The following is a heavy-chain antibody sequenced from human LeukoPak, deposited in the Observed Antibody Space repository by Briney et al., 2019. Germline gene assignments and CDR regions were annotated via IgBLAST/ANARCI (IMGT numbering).Heavy chain of an antibody. V-gene: IGHV1-69*13. CDR2: IIPVFGTA. D-gene: IGHD6-6*01. CDR3: ARVRDIAARRGYYYMDV. CDR1: GGTFIHYS. Sequence: ASVKVSCKASGGTFIHYSISWVRQAPGQGLEWMGGIIPVFGTANYAQKFQGRVTITADESTSTAYMELSSLRSEDTAVYYCARVRDIAARRGYYYMDVWGKGTTVTVSS. J-gene: IGHJ6*03.